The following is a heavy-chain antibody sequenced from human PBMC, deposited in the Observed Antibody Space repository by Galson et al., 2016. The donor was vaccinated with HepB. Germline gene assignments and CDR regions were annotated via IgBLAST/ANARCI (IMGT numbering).Heavy chain of an antibody. J-gene: IGHJ3*01. CDR2: ISHDGING. CDR1: GFIFNSHT. CDR3: ARVFPSGDRSPFHAYDV. D-gene: IGHD5-24*01. Sequence: SLRLSCAASGFIFNSHTMHWVRQETPGKGLEWVASISHDGINGKYADSVTGRFTISRDISRNTLSLQMNNLRTDDTGVYYCARVFPSGDRSPFHAYDVWGQGTLVTVS. V-gene: IGHV3-30*03.